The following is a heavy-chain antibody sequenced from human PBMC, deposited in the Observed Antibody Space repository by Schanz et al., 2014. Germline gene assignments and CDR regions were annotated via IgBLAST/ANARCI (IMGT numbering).Heavy chain of an antibody. CDR1: GFNFSFYG. D-gene: IGHD4-17*01. CDR3: ARVLGGDEGLDQ. Sequence: VQLVESGGGVVQPGRSLRLSCAASGFNFSFYGMHWVRQAPGKGLEWVANIKQDGSAKNYVDSVKGRFTISRDNPKNSLCLQMNSLRAEDTALYYCARVLGGDEGLDQWGQGTLVTVSS. CDR2: IKQDGSAK. V-gene: IGHV3-7*01. J-gene: IGHJ4*02.